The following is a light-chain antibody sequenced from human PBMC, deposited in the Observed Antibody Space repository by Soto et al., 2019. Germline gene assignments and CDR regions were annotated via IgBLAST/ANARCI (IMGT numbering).Light chain of an antibody. J-gene: IGKJ4*01. CDR1: QSVSSN. CDR2: GAS. CDR3: QQYNNWPLT. Sequence: EIVMTQSPATLSVSPGERATLSCRASQSVSSNLAWYQQKPGQAPRLPIYGASTRATGIPARFSGSGSGTEFTLTLSSLQSEDFAVYYCQQYNNWPLTFGGGTKVEIK. V-gene: IGKV3-15*01.